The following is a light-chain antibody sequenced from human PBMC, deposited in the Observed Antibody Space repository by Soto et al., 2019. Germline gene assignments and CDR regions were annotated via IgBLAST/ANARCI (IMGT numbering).Light chain of an antibody. J-gene: IGKJ4*01. CDR1: QSISRW. Sequence: DIQMTQSPSTLSASVGDRVTITCLASQSISRWLAWYTNETGKAPKLMIYKASSLESGVPSRLPGSGYGNEFTLKITSLQPGEWATDEGQQTYTTPLTFVGGTKVDIK. V-gene: IGKV1-5*03. CDR2: KAS. CDR3: QQTYTTPLT.